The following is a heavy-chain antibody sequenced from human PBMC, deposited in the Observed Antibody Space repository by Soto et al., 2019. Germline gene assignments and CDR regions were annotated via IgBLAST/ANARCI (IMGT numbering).Heavy chain of an antibody. D-gene: IGHD2-8*02. V-gene: IGHV1-2*02. Sequence: ASVKASWKASRYTFTGYDVQWVRQAPVQGPEWMGWINPSSGSTNYAQLFRGRVTMTTDTSINTAYMELGGLRSDDKAVYFCARTACTANSCPPYFDFWGQGTLVTVSS. J-gene: IGHJ4*02. CDR2: INPSSGST. CDR3: ARTACTANSCPPYFDF. CDR1: RYTFTGYD.